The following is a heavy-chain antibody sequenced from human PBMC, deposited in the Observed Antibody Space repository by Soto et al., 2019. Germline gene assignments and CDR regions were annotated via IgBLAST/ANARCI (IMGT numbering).Heavy chain of an antibody. CDR2: ISSSSSVI. D-gene: IGHD7-27*01. CDR3: ARDLSWGSNWYYYMDV. V-gene: IGHV3-48*01. J-gene: IGHJ6*03. Sequence: EVQLVESGGGLVQPGGSLRLSCATSGFILSDCAMNWVRQAPGKGLEWVSYISSSSSVIDYADSVKGRFTVSRDNARNSLYRQMNSLSAEATAVYYCARDLSWGSNWYYYMDVWGKGTTVTVSS. CDR1: GFILSDCA.